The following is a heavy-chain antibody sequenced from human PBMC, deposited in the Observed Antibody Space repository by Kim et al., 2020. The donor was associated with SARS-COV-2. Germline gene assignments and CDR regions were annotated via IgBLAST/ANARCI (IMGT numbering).Heavy chain of an antibody. J-gene: IGHJ4*02. CDR3: ARDSLMVRGVKDY. D-gene: IGHD3-10*01. V-gene: IGHV4-39*07. Sequence: NPPLRNRVTLSVATSKNQFSLNLSSVTAADTAVYYCARDSLMVRGVKDYWGQGTLATVSS.